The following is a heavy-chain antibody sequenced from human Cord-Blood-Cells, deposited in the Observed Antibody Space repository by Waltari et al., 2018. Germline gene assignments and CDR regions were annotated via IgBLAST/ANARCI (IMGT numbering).Heavy chain of an antibody. CDR2: INHSGST. V-gene: IGHV4-34*01. CDR3: ARGRWGSPIDY. J-gene: IGHJ4*02. CDR1: GGSFSGYY. Sequence: QVQLQQWGAGLLKPSETLSRTCAVYGGSFSGYYWSWIRHPPGKGMEWIGEINHSGSTNYNPSLKSRVTISVDTSKNQFSLKLSSVTAADTAVYYCARGRWGSPIDYWGQGTLVTVSS. D-gene: IGHD2-21*01.